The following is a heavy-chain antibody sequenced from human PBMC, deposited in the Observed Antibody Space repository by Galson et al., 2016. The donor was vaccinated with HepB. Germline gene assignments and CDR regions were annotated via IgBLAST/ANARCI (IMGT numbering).Heavy chain of an antibody. CDR1: GGSFSGYY. Sequence: SETLSLTCAVYGGSFSGYYWSWIRQPPGKGLEWIGEINHSGSTNYNPSLKSRVTISVDTSKNQFSLRLRSVTAADTALYFCARHEGYGSGPPWDDWGQGTLVTVSS. J-gene: IGHJ4*02. V-gene: IGHV4-34*01. D-gene: IGHD5-18*01. CDR2: INHSGST. CDR3: ARHEGYGSGPPWDD.